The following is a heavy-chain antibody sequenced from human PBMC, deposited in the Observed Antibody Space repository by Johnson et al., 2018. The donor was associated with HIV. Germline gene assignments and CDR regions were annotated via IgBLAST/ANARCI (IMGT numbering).Heavy chain of an antibody. CDR3: ARVLCSGGSCYSDAFDI. D-gene: IGHD2-15*01. J-gene: IGHJ3*02. Sequence: QVQLVESGGGVVQPGGSLRLSCAASGFTFSSYGMHWVRQAPGKGLEWVAFIRYDGSNKYYADSVKGRFTISRENAKNSLYLQMNSLRAEDTALYYCARVLCSGGSCYSDAFDIWGQGTMVTVSS. V-gene: IGHV3-30*02. CDR1: GFTFSSYG. CDR2: IRYDGSNK.